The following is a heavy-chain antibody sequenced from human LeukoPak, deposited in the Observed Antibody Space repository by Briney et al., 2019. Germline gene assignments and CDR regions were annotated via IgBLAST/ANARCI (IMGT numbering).Heavy chain of an antibody. Sequence: SETLSLTCTVSGGSINSYYWSWIRQPAGKGMEWIGRIYSSGATNYNPSLKSRVTMSVDTSKNQFSLKLNSVTAADTAVYFCARVSSGWSYYFDYWGQGTLVTVSS. J-gene: IGHJ4*02. CDR2: IYSSGAT. CDR3: ARVSSGWSYYFDY. D-gene: IGHD6-19*01. CDR1: GGSINSYY. V-gene: IGHV4-4*07.